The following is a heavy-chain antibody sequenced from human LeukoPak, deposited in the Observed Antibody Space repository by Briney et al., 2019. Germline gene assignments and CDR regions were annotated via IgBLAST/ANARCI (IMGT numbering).Heavy chain of an antibody. Sequence: SETLSLTCTVSGGSITNYYCSWIRQPPGKGLEWIGYIFYSGSPYSHTSLKSRVTISGDTSKNQFSLKLTSVTAADTAVYYCARDLYGGNSESYWGQGTLVTVS. J-gene: IGHJ4*02. CDR1: GGSITNYY. CDR2: IFYSGSP. D-gene: IGHD4-23*01. V-gene: IGHV4-59*01. CDR3: ARDLYGGNSESY.